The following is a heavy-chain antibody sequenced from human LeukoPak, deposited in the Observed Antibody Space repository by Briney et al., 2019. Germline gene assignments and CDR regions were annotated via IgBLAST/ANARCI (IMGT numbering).Heavy chain of an antibody. J-gene: IGHJ6*03. CDR2: ITTSSSYM. V-gene: IGHV3-21*01. CDR1: GFTFSAYN. CDR3: ARDPYSGGYGAYYYYYMDV. Sequence: GGSLRLSRAASGFTFSAYNMNWVRRTPGKGLEWVSSITTSSSYMFYADSVRGRFTISRDNAENSLYLQMNSLRDEDTAVYYCARDPYSGGYGAYYYYYMDVWGKGTTVTVSS. D-gene: IGHD6-19*01.